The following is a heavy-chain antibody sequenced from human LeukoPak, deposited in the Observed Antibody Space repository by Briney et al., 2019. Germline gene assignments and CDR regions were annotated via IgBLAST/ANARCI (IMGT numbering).Heavy chain of an antibody. J-gene: IGHJ6*03. V-gene: IGHV1-69*13. D-gene: IGHD2/OR15-2a*01. Sequence: ASVKVSCKASGGTFSSYAISWVRQAPGQGLEWMGGIIPIFGTANYAQKFQGRVTITADESTSTAYMELSSLRSEDTAVYYCARVSVSRTPYYYYYMDVWGKGTTVTISS. CDR3: ARVSVSRTPYYYYYMDV. CDR2: IIPIFGTA. CDR1: GGTFSSYA.